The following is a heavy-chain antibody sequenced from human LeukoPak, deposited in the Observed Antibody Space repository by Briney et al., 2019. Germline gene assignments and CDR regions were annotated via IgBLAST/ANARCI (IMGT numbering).Heavy chain of an antibody. CDR2: IIPIFGTA. V-gene: IGHV1-69*05. J-gene: IGHJ4*02. Sequence: ASVKVSCKASGGTFSSYAISWVRQAPGQGLEWMGGIIPIFGTANYAQKFQGRVTITTDESTSTAYMELCSLRSEDTAVYYCASAAAYCGGDCYPLDYWGQGTLVTVSS. CDR3: ASAAAYCGGDCYPLDY. CDR1: GGTFSSYA. D-gene: IGHD2-21*01.